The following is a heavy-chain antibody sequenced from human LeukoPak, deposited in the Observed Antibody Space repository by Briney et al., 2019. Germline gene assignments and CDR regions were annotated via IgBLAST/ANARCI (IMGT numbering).Heavy chain of an antibody. D-gene: IGHD1-26*01. CDR1: GFTFSSYA. V-gene: IGHV3-30-3*01. Sequence: GGSLRLSCAASGFTFSSYAMHWVRQAPGKGLEWVALISYDGGNEYYADSVKGRFTISRDNSKNMLYLQMNSLRPEDTAVYYCAQGSYLGFGHGYYFDYWGQGTLVTVSS. J-gene: IGHJ4*02. CDR3: AQGSYLGFGHGYYFDY. CDR2: ISYDGGNE.